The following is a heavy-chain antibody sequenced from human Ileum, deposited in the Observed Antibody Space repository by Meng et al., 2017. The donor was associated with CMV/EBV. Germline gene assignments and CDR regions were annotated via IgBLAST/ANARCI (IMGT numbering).Heavy chain of an antibody. CDR1: GYTFTSYG. CDR2: IIPILGIA. J-gene: IGHJ4*02. Sequence: SVKVSCKASGYTFTSYGISWVRQAPGQGLEWMGRIIPILGIANYAQKFQGRVTITADKSTSTAYMELSSLRSEDTAVYYCAREGSVVVPAAILFDYWGQGTLVTVSS. CDR3: AREGSVVVPAAILFDY. D-gene: IGHD2-2*02. V-gene: IGHV1-69*04.